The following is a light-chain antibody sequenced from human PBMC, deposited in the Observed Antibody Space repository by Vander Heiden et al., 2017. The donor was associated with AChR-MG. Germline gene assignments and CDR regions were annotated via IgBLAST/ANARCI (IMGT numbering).Light chain of an antibody. V-gene: IGLV2-14*01. J-gene: IGLJ2*01. Sequence: QSALPQPASVSGSPRPSITIPCTGTSSDVGGYNYVSWYQQHPGKAPKLMIYEVRRRPAGVSNRFSGSKSGNTASLTISGLQAEDEADYYCSSYTSSSTLVFGGGTKLTVL. CDR2: EVR. CDR3: SSYTSSSTLV. CDR1: SSDVGGYNY.